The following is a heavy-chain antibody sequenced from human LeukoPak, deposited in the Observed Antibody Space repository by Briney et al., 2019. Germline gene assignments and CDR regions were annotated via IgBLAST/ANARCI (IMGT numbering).Heavy chain of an antibody. CDR1: GFTFTSYD. CDR2: MNPNNGNT. J-gene: IGHJ5*02. CDR3: VRDGEGVAISVNYWFDP. D-gene: IGHD3-10*01. Sequence: ASVKVSCKASGFTFTSYDINWVRQASGQGLEWMGWMNPNNGNTGYAQKFQGRVTMTRDTSISTAYMEMRGLRSEDTAVYYCVRDGEGVAISVNYWFDPWGQGTLVTVSS. V-gene: IGHV1-8*01.